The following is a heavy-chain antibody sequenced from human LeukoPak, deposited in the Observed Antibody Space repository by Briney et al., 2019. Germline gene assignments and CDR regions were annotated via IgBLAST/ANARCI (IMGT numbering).Heavy chain of an antibody. CDR3: AKDRALYSSGWYSSVGASVDV. Sequence: SETLSLTCAVYGGSFSGYYWSWIRQPPGKGLEWIGEINHSGSTNYNPSLKSRVTISVDTSKNQFSLKLSSVTAADTAVYYCAKDRALYSSGWYSSVGASVDVWGQGTTVTVSS. V-gene: IGHV4-34*01. J-gene: IGHJ6*02. CDR2: INHSGST. D-gene: IGHD6-19*01. CDR1: GGSFSGYY.